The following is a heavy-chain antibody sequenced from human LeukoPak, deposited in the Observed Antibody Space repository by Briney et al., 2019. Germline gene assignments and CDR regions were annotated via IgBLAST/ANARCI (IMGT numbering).Heavy chain of an antibody. CDR2: IYYSGST. J-gene: IGHJ6*03. CDR3: AGGGYYYGSGRLSYYYYYMDV. V-gene: IGHV4-31*03. Sequence: PSQTLSLTCTVSGGSISSGGYYWSWIRQHPGKGLEWIVYIYYSGSTYYNPSLKSRVTISVDTSKNQFPLKLSSVTAADTAVYYCAGGGYYYGSGRLSYYYYYMDVWGKGTTVTVSS. CDR1: GGSISSGGYY. D-gene: IGHD3-10*01.